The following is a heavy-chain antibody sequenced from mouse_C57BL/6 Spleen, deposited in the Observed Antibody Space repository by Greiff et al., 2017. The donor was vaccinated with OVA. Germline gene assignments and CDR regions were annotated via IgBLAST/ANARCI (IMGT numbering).Heavy chain of an antibody. J-gene: IGHJ3*01. Sequence: EVKVEESGPGLVKPSQSLSLTCSVTGYSITSGYYWNWIRQFPGNKLEWMGYISYDGSNNYNPSLKNRISITRDTSKNQFFLKLNSVTTEDTATYYCARAEDYTWFAYWGQGTLVTVSA. CDR1: GYSITSGYY. CDR2: ISYDGSN. CDR3: ARAEDYTWFAY. D-gene: IGHD2-12*01. V-gene: IGHV3-6*01.